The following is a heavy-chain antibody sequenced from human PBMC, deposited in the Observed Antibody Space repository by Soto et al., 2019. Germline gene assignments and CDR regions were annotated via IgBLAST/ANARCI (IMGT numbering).Heavy chain of an antibody. CDR3: ARDNGYYDL. V-gene: IGHV1-18*04. J-gene: IGHJ4*02. CDR2: ISTYSGNT. CDR1: CYTFSSYS. Sequence: ASVKVSFKTSCYTFSSYSINWVRQAPGQGLEWMAWISTYSGNTHYAERVQGRVTVTLDKSARTAFMEMRGLTSDDTAVYFCARDNGYYDLWGQGTLVTVSS.